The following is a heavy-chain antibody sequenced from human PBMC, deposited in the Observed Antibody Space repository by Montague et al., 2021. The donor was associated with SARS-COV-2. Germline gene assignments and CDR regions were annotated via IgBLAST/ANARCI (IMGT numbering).Heavy chain of an antibody. CDR1: GTSFSGYY. D-gene: IGHD3-10*01. J-gene: IGHJ6*03. V-gene: IGHV4-34*01. CDR3: ARLGDGVVPSPILGVGPYYSYYYMDV. CDR2: IHHGGST. Sequence: SETLSLTCAVHGTSFSGYYWNWIRQPPGKGLERIGEIHHGGSTNYNPSLKSRVTISADTSKNQFSLKLTSVAAADTAVYYCARLGDGVVPSPILGVGPYYSYYYMDVWGKGTTVTVSS.